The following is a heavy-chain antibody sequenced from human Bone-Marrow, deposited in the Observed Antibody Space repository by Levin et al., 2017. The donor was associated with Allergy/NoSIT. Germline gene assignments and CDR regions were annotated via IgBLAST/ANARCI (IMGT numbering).Heavy chain of an antibody. V-gene: IGHV3-23*01. CDR2: IGGSGGIT. J-gene: IGHJ4*02. D-gene: IGHD3-22*01. CDR1: GFILSTYA. Sequence: GGSLRLSCTASGFILSTYAMNWVRQAPGKGLEWVSGIGGSGGITYYSDSVKGRFTISRDNSQSTVFLQMNSLRAEDTAIYYCARGGYYDSSGLSLWGQGTLVTVSS. CDR3: ARGGYYDSSGLSL.